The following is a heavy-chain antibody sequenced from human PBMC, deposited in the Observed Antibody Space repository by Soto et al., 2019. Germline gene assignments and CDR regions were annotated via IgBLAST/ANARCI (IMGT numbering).Heavy chain of an antibody. CDR3: ARSPEEYYYDSSGYYLGIVFDY. CDR2: IYYSGST. D-gene: IGHD3-22*01. CDR1: GGSISSGGYY. J-gene: IGHJ4*02. Sequence: SETLSLTCTVSGGSISSGGYYWSWIRQHPGKGLEWIGYIYYSGSTYYNPSLKSRVTISVDTSKNQFSLKLSSVTAADTAVYYCARSPEEYYYDSSGYYLGIVFDYWGQGTLVTVSS. V-gene: IGHV4-31*03.